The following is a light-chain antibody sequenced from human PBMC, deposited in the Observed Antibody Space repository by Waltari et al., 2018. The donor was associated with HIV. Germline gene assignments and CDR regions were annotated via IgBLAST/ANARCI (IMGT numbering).Light chain of an antibody. V-gene: IGLV1-44*01. CDR2: NNN. J-gene: IGLJ1*01. CDR3: AAWDDSLLYV. Sequence: QPVLTQPPSASGTPGQRVTISCSGSSSNIGSNTVTWYQQLPGTAPKLLIYNNNLRPSGVPDRFSGSKSGTSASLAISGLQSEDEADYYCAAWDDSLLYVFGTGTKVTVL. CDR1: SSNIGSNT.